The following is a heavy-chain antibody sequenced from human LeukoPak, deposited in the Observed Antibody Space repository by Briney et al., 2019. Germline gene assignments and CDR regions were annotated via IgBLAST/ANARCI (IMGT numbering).Heavy chain of an antibody. CDR1: GGSFSGYY. V-gene: IGHV4-34*01. CDR3: ARGDYDFWSGYPNWFDP. Sequence: SETLSLTCAVYGGSFSGYYWSWIRQPPGKGLEWIGEINHSGSTNYNPSLKSRVTISVDTSQNQFSLKLSSVTAADTAVYYCARGDYDFWSGYPNWFDPWGQGTLVTVSS. J-gene: IGHJ5*02. CDR2: INHSGST. D-gene: IGHD3-3*01.